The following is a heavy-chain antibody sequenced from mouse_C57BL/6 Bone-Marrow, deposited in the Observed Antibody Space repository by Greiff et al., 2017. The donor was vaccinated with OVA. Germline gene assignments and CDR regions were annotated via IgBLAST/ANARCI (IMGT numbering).Heavy chain of an antibody. V-gene: IGHV1-15*01. D-gene: IGHD2-3*01. CDR2: IDPETGGT. CDR1: GYTFTDYE. CDR3: TRYDGYYGDFDY. Sequence: VQLVESGAELVRPGASVTLSCKASGYTFTDYEMHWVKQTPVHGLEWIGAIDPETGGTAYNQKFKGKAILTADKSSSTAYMELRSLTSEDSAVYYCTRYDGYYGDFDYWGQGTTLTVSS. J-gene: IGHJ2*01.